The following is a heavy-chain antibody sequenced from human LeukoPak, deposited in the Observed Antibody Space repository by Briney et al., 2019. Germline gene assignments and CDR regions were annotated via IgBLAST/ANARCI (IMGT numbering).Heavy chain of an antibody. V-gene: IGHV3-23*01. D-gene: IGHD3-22*01. CDR3: ARAIVYWFFDL. CDR1: GFTFSNYW. CDR2: ISGNGGNT. Sequence: GGSLRLSCAASGFTFSNYWMHWVRQAPGKGLEWVSAISGNGGNTYYADSVKGRFTISRDNSKNTLYLQMNSLRAEDTALYYCARAIVYWFFDLWGRGTLVTVSS. J-gene: IGHJ2*01.